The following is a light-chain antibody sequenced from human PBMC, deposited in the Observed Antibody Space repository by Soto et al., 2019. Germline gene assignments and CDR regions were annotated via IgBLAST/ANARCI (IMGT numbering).Light chain of an antibody. J-gene: IGKJ4*01. CDR3: QQTKTFPLT. CDR2: AAS. CDR1: LGISSY. V-gene: IGKV1-12*01. Sequence: DLQMTQSPSSVSASVGDRVTIACRASLGISSYLAWYQQKPGKVPNLLIYAASTLQSGVPSRFSGSGSGTDFTLTISSLQPEDSATYYCQQTKTFPLTCGGGTKVEIK.